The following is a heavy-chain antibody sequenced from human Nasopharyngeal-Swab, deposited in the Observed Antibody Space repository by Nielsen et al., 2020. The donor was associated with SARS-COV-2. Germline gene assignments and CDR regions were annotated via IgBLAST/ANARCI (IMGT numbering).Heavy chain of an antibody. D-gene: IGHD3-22*01. CDR1: GYTFTGYY. J-gene: IGHJ3*02. Sequence: ASVKVSCKASGYTFTGYYMHWVRQAPGQGLEWMGLLNPNSGGTNYAQKFQGRVTMTRDTSISTAYMELSRLRSDDTAVYYCARDYYDSSGYYWGHHDAFDIWGQGTMVTVSS. CDR2: LNPNSGGT. CDR3: ARDYYDSSGYYWGHHDAFDI. V-gene: IGHV1-2*02.